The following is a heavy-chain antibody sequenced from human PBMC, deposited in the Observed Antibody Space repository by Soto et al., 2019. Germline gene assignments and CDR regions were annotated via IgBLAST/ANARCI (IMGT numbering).Heavy chain of an antibody. D-gene: IGHD4-17*01. CDR3: ASASGDYLVLGGYYLDS. CDR2: VFHSGTA. CDR1: GDSISSIKW. V-gene: IGHV4-4*02. J-gene: IGHJ4*02. Sequence: QVQLQESGPGEMKPSGTLSLTCTVSGDSISSIKWWSWVRQPPGERLEWIGEVFHSGTANSNPSLKSRLTFSADTSKNQFSLKLTSVTAADTAVYYCASASGDYLVLGGYYLDSWGQGTLVTVSS.